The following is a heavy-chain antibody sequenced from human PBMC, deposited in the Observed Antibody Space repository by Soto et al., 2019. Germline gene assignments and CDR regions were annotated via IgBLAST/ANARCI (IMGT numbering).Heavy chain of an antibody. CDR1: GYTFTSDY. D-gene: IGHD3-3*01. CDR2: INPSGGST. V-gene: IGHV1-46*01. J-gene: IGHJ3*01. Sequence: ASVNVSFKASGYTFTSDYMHWVRQAPGQGLELMGIINPSGGSTSYAQKFQGRVTMTRDTSTSTVYMELSSLRSEDTAVYYCEREEVFWRVPATFDLWGQVTMVTV. CDR3: EREEVFWRVPATFDL.